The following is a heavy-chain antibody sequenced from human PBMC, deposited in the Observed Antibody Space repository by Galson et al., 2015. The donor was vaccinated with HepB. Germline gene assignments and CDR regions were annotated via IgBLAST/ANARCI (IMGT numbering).Heavy chain of an antibody. CDR3: VRRADFWSGYFGYYYHYMDV. Sequence: SLRLSCAVSGFPFSNFWMTWVRQAPGKGLEWVANIKQDGNEKYYVDSVKGRFTISRDNAKNSLYLQMNSLRVEDTAVYYCVRRADFWSGYFGYYYHYMDVWGKGTTVTVSS. CDR1: GFPFSNFW. V-gene: IGHV3-7*01. D-gene: IGHD3-3*01. J-gene: IGHJ6*03. CDR2: IKQDGNEK.